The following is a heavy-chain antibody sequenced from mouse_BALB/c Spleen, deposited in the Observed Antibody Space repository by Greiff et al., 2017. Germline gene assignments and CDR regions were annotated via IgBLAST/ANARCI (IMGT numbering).Heavy chain of an antibody. CDR3: ASAYYRYGYAMDY. CDR1: GFSLTSYG. V-gene: IGHV2-4-1*01. Sequence: QVQLKESGPGLVQPSQSLSITCTVSGFSLTSYGVHWVRQSPGKGLEWLGVIWSGGSTDYNAAFISRLSISKDNSKSQVFFKMNSLQADDTAIYYCASAYYRYGYAMDYWGQGTSVTVSS. CDR2: IWSGGST. D-gene: IGHD2-14*01. J-gene: IGHJ4*01.